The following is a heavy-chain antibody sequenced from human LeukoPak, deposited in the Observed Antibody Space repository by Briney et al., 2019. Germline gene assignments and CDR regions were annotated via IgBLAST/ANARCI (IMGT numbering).Heavy chain of an antibody. CDR3: AREDRSGSYYDY. CDR2: IYSGGST. V-gene: IGHV3-53*01. D-gene: IGHD1-26*01. CDR1: GFTFSRYT. Sequence: GGSLGLSCAASGFTFSRYTMNWVRHSPGKGLEWVSVIYSGGSTYYADSVKGRFTISRDNSKNTLYLQMNSMRAEDSAVYYCAREDRSGSYYDYWGQGTLVTVSS. J-gene: IGHJ4*02.